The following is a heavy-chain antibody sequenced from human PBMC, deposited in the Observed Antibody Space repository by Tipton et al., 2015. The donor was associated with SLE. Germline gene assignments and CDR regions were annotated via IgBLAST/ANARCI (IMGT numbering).Heavy chain of an antibody. CDR2: INHSGST. V-gene: IGHV4-39*07. J-gene: IGHJ4*02. CDR1: GGSISSGGYY. CDR3: ARSQNYFDY. Sequence: TLSLTCTVSGGSISSGGYYWSWIRQPPGKGLEWIGEINHSGSTNYNPSLKSRVTISVDTSKNQFSLKLSSVTAADTAAYYCARSQNYFDYWGQGTLVTVSS.